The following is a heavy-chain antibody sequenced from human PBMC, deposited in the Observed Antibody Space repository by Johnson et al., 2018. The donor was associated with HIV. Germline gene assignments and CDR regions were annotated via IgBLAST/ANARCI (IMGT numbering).Heavy chain of an antibody. CDR2: IQQDGSDT. CDR1: GFTFSNYW. CDR3: ARETVTSGAFDI. V-gene: IGHV3-7*01. Sequence: VQLVESGGGLVQPGRSLRLSCAASGFTFSNYWMTWVRQAPGKGLEWVANIQQDGSDTYYVDSVKGRFTISRDNAKNSLYLQMNSLRAGDTAVYYCARETVTSGAFDIWGQGTMVTVAS. D-gene: IGHD4-11*01. J-gene: IGHJ3*02.